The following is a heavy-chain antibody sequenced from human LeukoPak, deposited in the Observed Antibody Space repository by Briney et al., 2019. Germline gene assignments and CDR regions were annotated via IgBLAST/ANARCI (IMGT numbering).Heavy chain of an antibody. CDR1: GFTFTGNS. V-gene: IGHV3-74*01. D-gene: IGHD2-15*01. Sequence: GGSLRLSCAASGFTFTGNSMHWVRHGPGKGLVWVARIHRDGGMTRYADSVEGRFTISRDNAKNTLYLQMNSLRAEDTAIYYCVRETGTIGYYMDVWGEGTTVTVSS. CDR3: VRETGTIGYYMDV. J-gene: IGHJ6*03. CDR2: IHRDGGMT.